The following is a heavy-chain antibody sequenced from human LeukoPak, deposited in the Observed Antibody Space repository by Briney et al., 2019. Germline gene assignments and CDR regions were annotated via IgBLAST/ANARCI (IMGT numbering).Heavy chain of an antibody. J-gene: IGHJ4*02. D-gene: IGHD3-9*01. CDR1: GYTFTSYW. V-gene: IGHV5-10-1*01. CDR2: IEPSDSYT. Sequence: GESLMISCEASGYTFTSYWISWVRQLPGKGLEWMGRIEPSDSYTDYSPSFQGHVTISVDKSTSTAYLQWSSLKASDTAMYYCARHFDYFQRGDCWGQGTLVTVSS. CDR3: ARHFDYFQRGDC.